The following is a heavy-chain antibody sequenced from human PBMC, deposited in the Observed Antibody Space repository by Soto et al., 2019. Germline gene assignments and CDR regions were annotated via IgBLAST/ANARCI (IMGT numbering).Heavy chain of an antibody. CDR2: IDPSDSYT. Sequence: PGESQKISCKGSGYSFTSYWISWVRQMPGKGLEWMGRIDPSDSYTNYSPSFQGHVTISADKSISTAYLQWSSLKASDTAMYYCARHSGYSYGYLVYYYYYGMDVWGQGTTVTVSS. CDR1: GYSFTSYW. V-gene: IGHV5-10-1*01. CDR3: ARHSGYSYGYLVYYYYYGMDV. D-gene: IGHD5-18*01. J-gene: IGHJ6*02.